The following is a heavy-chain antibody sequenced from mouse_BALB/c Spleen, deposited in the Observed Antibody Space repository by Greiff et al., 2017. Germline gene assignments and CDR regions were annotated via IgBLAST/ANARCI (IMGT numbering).Heavy chain of an antibody. CDR3: ARHYYGSSDWYFDV. Sequence: EVQVVESGGDLVKPGGSLKLSCAASGFTFSSYGMSWVRQTPDKRLEWVATISSGGSYTYYPDSVKGRFTISRDNAKNTLYLQMSSLKSEDTAMYYCARHYYGSSDWYFDVWGAGTTVTVSS. CDR2: ISSGGSYT. D-gene: IGHD1-1*01. CDR1: GFTFSSYG. J-gene: IGHJ1*01. V-gene: IGHV5-6*01.